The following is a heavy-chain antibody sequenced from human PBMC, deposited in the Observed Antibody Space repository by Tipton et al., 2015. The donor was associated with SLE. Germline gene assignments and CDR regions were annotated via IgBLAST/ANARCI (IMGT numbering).Heavy chain of an antibody. Sequence: LVKPTQTLTLTCTFSGFSLRTSGVGVGWIRQPPGKALEWLALIYWNDDERYSPSLKSRLTITKDTSKNQVVLTMTNMDPVDTATYYCAHAGDFSTTWYSDHYYGLDVWGQGTTVTVSS. D-gene: IGHD6-13*01. J-gene: IGHJ6*02. CDR3: AHAGDFSTTWYSDHYYGLDV. CDR1: GFSLRTSGVG. CDR2: IYWNDDE. V-gene: IGHV2-5*01.